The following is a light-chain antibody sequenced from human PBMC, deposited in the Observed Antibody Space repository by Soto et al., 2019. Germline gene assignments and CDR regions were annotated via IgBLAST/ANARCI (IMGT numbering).Light chain of an antibody. V-gene: IGLV2-8*01. CDR2: EVS. J-gene: IGLJ1*01. CDR1: SSDVGGYNY. CDR3: SSYAGSNYYV. Sequence: QSALTQPRSASGSPGQSVTISCTGTSSDVGGYNYVSWYQQHPGKAPKLMIYEVSKRPSGVPDRFSGFKSGNTASLTVSGLQAEDEADYYCSSYAGSNYYVFGTG.